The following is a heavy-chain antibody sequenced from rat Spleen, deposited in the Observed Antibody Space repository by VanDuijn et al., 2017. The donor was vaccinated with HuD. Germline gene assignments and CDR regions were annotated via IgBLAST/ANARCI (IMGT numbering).Heavy chain of an antibody. J-gene: IGHJ1*01. CDR3: ARNWEPYWYFDF. CDR2: ISYDGRST. V-gene: IGHV5-17*01. Sequence: EVQLVESGGGLVQPGRSLKLSCAASGFTFSDYAMAWVRQAPKKGLEWVATISYDGRSTYYRDSVKGRFTISRDNAKSTLYLQMNSLRSEDTATYYCARNWEPYWYFDFWGPGTMVTVSS. CDR1: GFTFSDYA. D-gene: IGHD5-1*01.